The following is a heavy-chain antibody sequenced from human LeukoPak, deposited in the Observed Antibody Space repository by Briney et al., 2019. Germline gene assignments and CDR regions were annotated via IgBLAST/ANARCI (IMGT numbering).Heavy chain of an antibody. Sequence: SETLSLTCAVYGGSFSGYYWSWIRQPPGKGLEWIGEINHSGSTNYNPSLKSRVTISVDTSKNQFSLKLSSVTAADTAVYYCARRRIQLWLIDYYYGMDVWGQGTTVIVSS. V-gene: IGHV4-34*01. CDR1: GGSFSGYY. CDR3: ARRRIQLWLIDYYYGMDV. CDR2: INHSGST. D-gene: IGHD5-18*01. J-gene: IGHJ6*02.